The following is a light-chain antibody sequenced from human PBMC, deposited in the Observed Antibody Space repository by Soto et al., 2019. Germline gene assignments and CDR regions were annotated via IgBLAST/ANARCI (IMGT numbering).Light chain of an antibody. CDR2: RAS. Sequence: EIRMTQSPSTLSASVGDRVTITCRPSEPISKWLAWYQQKPGRAPKLPIHRASTLNSGVPLRFSGSGSGTDFTLTIDSLQPDDFANYYCQQYKSYSPYTFGQGTKVDIK. V-gene: IGKV1-5*03. CDR1: EPISKW. CDR3: QQYKSYSPYT. J-gene: IGKJ2*01.